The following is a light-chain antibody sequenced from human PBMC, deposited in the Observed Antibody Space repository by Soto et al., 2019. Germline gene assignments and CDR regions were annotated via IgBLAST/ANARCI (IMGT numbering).Light chain of an antibody. V-gene: IGLV2-14*03. CDR1: SSDVGGYNY. Sequence: QSALTQPASVSGSPGQSITISCTGTSSDVGGYNYVSWYQQHPGKAPKLMIYDVSSRPSGVSNRFSGSKSGNTASLTTSGLQAEDEADYYCCSYTRSRTVVFGGGTKLTVL. CDR2: DVS. CDR3: CSYTRSRTVV. J-gene: IGLJ3*02.